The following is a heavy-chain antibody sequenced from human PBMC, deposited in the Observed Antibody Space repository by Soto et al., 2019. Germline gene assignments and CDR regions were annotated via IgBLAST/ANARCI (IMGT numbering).Heavy chain of an antibody. CDR3: ARDQVATIETYYYYYGMDV. CDR2: IYSGGST. CDR1: GFTVSSNY. Sequence: GGSLRLSCAASGFTVSSNYMSWVRQAPGKGLEWVSVIYSGGSTYYADSVKGRFTISRDNSKNTLYLQMNSLRAEDTAVYYCARDQVATIETYYYYYGMDVWGQGTTVTVSS. J-gene: IGHJ6*02. D-gene: IGHD5-12*01. V-gene: IGHV3-53*01.